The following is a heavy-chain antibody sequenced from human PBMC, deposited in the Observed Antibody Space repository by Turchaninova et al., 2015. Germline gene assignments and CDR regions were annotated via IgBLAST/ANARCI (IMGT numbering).Heavy chain of an antibody. J-gene: IGHJ2*01. CDR2: IYYSEST. D-gene: IGHD2-2*01. CDR3: ARGYCSSTSCWYWYFDL. V-gene: IGHV4-39*07. Sequence: LVKPSETLSLTCTVSGGSISSGSFYWGWIRQPPGEGLEWIGSIYYSESTYYNPSLKSRVTVSVDTSKNQFSLKLSSVTAADTAVYYCARGYCSSTSCWYWYFDLWGRGTLVTVSS. CDR1: GGSISSGSFY.